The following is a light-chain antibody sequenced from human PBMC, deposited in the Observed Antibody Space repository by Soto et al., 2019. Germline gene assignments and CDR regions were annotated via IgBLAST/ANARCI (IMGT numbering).Light chain of an antibody. CDR1: QTINNK. CDR3: KQYVIFFRYT. J-gene: IGKJ2*01. V-gene: IGKV1-5*01. CDR2: DGY. Sequence: DIQMTQSPSTLSASVGDRVTITCRASQTINNKLAWYQKKPGKAPKLLIYDGYTLESGVPSRFSGSGSGTDLPLTLAILHPVFFQNSYCKQYVIFFRYTFAQGTKLDTK.